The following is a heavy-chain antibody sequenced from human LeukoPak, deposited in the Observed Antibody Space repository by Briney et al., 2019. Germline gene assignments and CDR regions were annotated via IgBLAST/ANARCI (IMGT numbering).Heavy chain of an antibody. CDR2: IYPGDSDT. D-gene: IGHD5-18*01. CDR1: GYIFTSYW. CDR3: ARRSYGYAFDI. V-gene: IGHV5-51*01. J-gene: IGHJ3*02. Sequence: GESLKTSCKGSGYIFTSYWIGWVRQMPGKGLEWMGIIYPGDSDTKYSPSLQGQVTISADKSISTAYLQWSSLKASDTAMYYCARRSYGYAFDIWGQGTMVTVSS.